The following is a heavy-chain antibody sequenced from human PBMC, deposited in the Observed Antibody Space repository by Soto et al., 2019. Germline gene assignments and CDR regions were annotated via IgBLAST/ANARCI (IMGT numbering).Heavy chain of an antibody. CDR3: ARLRIAAAASDFDY. Sequence: SETLSLTCAVSVGSISSGGYSWSWIRQPPGKGLEWIGYIYHSGSTYYNPSLKSRVTISVDRSKNQFSLKLSSVTAADTAVYYCARLRIAAAASDFDYWGQGTLVTVS. CDR1: VGSISSGGYS. V-gene: IGHV4-30-2*01. CDR2: IYHSGST. J-gene: IGHJ4*02. D-gene: IGHD6-13*01.